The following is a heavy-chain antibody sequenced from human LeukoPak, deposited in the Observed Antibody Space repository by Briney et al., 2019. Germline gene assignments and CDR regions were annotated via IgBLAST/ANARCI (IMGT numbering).Heavy chain of an antibody. V-gene: IGHV4-39*07. CDR3: ARVEEGYGSGRRENYYYYYMDV. Sequence: PSETLSLTCTVSGGSISSSSYYWGWIRQPPGKGLEWIGSIYYSGSTYCNPSLKSRVTISVDTSKNQFSLKLSSVTAADTAVYYCARVEEGYGSGRRENYYYYYMDVWGKGTTVTLSS. CDR2: IYYSGST. CDR1: GGSISSSSYY. J-gene: IGHJ6*03. D-gene: IGHD3-10*01.